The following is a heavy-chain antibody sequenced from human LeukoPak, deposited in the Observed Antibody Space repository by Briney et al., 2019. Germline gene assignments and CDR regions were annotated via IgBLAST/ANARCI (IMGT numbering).Heavy chain of an antibody. CDR1: GFTFSSYA. D-gene: IGHD3-3*01. V-gene: IGHV3-23*01. CDR2: ISGSGGST. J-gene: IGHJ3*02. Sequence: GGSLRLSCAASGFTFSSYAMSWVRQAPGKGLEWVSAISGSGGSTYYADSVKGRFTISRDNSKNTLYLQMNSLRAEDMAVYYCAKAEPNTIFGVVIIPGAFDIWGQGTMVTVSS. CDR3: AKAEPNTIFGVVIIPGAFDI.